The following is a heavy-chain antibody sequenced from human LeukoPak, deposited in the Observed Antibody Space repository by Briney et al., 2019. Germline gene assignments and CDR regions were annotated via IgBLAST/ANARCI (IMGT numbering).Heavy chain of an antibody. J-gene: IGHJ4*02. Sequence: ASVKVSCKASGYTFTSYGISWVRQAPGQGLEWMGWISAYNGNTNYAQKLQGRVTMTTDTSTSTAYMELRSLRSDDTAVYYCARAYLVVVAAKDFDYWGKGTLVTVSS. CDR3: ARAYLVVVAAKDFDY. V-gene: IGHV1-18*01. CDR2: ISAYNGNT. D-gene: IGHD2-15*01. CDR1: GYTFTSYG.